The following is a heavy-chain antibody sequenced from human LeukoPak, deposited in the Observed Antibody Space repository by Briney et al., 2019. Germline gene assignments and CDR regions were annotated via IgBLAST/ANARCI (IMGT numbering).Heavy chain of an antibody. J-gene: IGHJ4*02. V-gene: IGHV1-46*01. Sequence: ASVKVSCKASGYTFTSYYMHWVRQAPGQGLEWMGIINPSGGSTSYAQKFQGRVTMTRDMSTSTVYMELSSLRSEDTAVYYCARPDSSGYLDYWGQGTLVTVSS. D-gene: IGHD3-22*01. CDR2: INPSGGST. CDR3: ARPDSSGYLDY. CDR1: GYTFTSYY.